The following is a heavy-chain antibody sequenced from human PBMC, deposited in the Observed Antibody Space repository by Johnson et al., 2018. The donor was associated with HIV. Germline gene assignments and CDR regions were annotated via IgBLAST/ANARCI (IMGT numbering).Heavy chain of an antibody. CDR1: GFTFSSYA. CDR2: ISYDGSNK. D-gene: IGHD3-22*01. V-gene: IGHV3-30-3*01. Sequence: QVQLVESGGGVVQPGRSLRLSCAASGFTFSSYAMHWVRQAPGKGLEWVTLISYDGSNKYYADSVKCRFTISRDNSKNTLYLQMNSLRDEDTSVYYCARGLTMIVVVDAFDIWGQGTMVTVSS. J-gene: IGHJ3*02. CDR3: ARGLTMIVVVDAFDI.